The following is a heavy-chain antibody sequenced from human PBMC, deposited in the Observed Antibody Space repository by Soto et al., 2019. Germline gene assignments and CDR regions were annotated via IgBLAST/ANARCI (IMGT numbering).Heavy chain of an antibody. CDR3: RSSTSCYDESCVDV. J-gene: IGHJ6*02. CDR2: LYHIGST. V-gene: IGHV4-38-2*01. D-gene: IGHD2-2*01. Sequence: PSETLSLTCAVSGYSISSGNYCAWIRQPPGRGLEWIGSLYHIGSTHYNTSLKSRVTISVDTSKNHFSLELSSVTAADTAIYYCRSSTSCYDESCVDVWGQGTMVTVS. CDR1: GYSISSGNY.